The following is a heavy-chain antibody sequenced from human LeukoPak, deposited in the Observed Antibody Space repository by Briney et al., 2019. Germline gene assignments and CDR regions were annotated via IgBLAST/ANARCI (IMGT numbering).Heavy chain of an antibody. D-gene: IGHD3-10*01. CDR3: ARDREYFGSGSVFFFYYAVDV. CDR2: INAGNGNA. J-gene: IGHJ6*02. Sequence: ASVKVSCKASGYTFSRYAIHWMRQAPGQRLEWMGRINAGNGNARYSQSFQDRITISRDTSANTVYMELSSLRSEDTAVYYCARDREYFGSGSVFFFYYAVDVWGQGTTVTVSS. V-gene: IGHV1-3*01. CDR1: GYTFSRYA.